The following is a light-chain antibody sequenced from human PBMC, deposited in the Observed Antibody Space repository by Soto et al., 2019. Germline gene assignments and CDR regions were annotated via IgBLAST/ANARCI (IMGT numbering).Light chain of an antibody. CDR3: ATWDDSLNGVV. CDR1: SSDVGGYNY. CDR2: DVS. Sequence: QSALTQPRSVSGSPGQSVTISCTGTSSDVGGYNYVSWYQQNPGKAPKLMIYDVSKRPSGVSDRFSGSKSGTSASLAISGLQSEDEADYYCATWDDSLNGVVIGGGTKLTVL. V-gene: IGLV2-11*01. J-gene: IGLJ2*01.